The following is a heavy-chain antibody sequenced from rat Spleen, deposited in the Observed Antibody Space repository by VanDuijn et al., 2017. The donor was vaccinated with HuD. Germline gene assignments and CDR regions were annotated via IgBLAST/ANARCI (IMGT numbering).Heavy chain of an antibody. V-gene: IGHV5-7*01. CDR2: ISYDGGST. J-gene: IGHJ3*01. D-gene: IGHD1-11*01. CDR1: GFTFSDYN. Sequence: EVQLVESGGALVQPGRSLKLSCAASGFTFSDYNMAWVRQAPKKGLEWVATISYDGGSTYYRDSVKGRFTISRDNAKSTLYLQMDSLRSEDTATYYCARHGGLRNWFAYWGQGTLVTVSS. CDR3: ARHGGLRNWFAY.